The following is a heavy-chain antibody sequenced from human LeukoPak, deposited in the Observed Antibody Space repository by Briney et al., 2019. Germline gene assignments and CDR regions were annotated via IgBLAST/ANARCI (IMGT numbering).Heavy chain of an antibody. V-gene: IGHV3-7*01. CDR1: GFTFSSYG. D-gene: IGHD3-10*01. J-gene: IGHJ4*02. Sequence: PGGSLRLSCAASGFTFSSYGMSWVRQAPGKGLEWVANIKQDGSEKNYVDSVKGRFTVSRDNAKNSPYLEMNSLRVEDTGIYYCARFTRSASYEVYWGQGTLVTVSS. CDR2: IKQDGSEK. CDR3: ARFTRSASYEVY.